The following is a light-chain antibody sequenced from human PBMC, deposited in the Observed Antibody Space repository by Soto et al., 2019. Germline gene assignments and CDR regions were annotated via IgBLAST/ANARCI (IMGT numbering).Light chain of an antibody. CDR2: WAS. CDR1: QSVLYSSNNKNY. CDR3: HQYSSTPL. Sequence: DIVMTQSPDSLAVSLGERATINCKSSQSVLYSSNNKNYLAWYQQKPGQPPKLLIYWASTRESGVPDRFSGSGSGTDFTLTISSLQAEDVAVYYCHQYSSTPLFGGGTKVEIK. V-gene: IGKV4-1*01. J-gene: IGKJ4*01.